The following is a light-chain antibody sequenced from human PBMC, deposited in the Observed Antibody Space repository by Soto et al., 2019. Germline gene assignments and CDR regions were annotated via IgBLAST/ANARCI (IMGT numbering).Light chain of an antibody. V-gene: IGKV1-33*01. CDR2: DAS. CDR1: QDISNY. J-gene: IGKJ4*01. Sequence: DIQMTQSPSSLSASVGDRVTITCQASQDISNYLNWYQQKPGKAPKLLIYDASNLETGGPSRFSGSGSGTDFTFTISSLQPEDSATYYCQQYDNLLGDTFGVGTKVEIK. CDR3: QQYDNLLGDT.